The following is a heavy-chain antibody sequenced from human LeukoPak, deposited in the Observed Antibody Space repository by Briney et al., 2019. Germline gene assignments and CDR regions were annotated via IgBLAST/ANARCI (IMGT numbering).Heavy chain of an antibody. CDR2: IYHSGST. V-gene: IGHV4-38-2*01. CDR3: ARHADSSNDY. J-gene: IGHJ4*02. CDR1: GYSISSGYY. D-gene: IGHD6-13*01. Sequence: PSETLSLTCAVSGYSISSGYYWGWIRQPPGKGLEWIGSIYHSGSTYYNPSLKSRVTISVDTSKNKFSLKLSSLTAADTAVYYGARHADSSNDYWGQGTLVTVSS.